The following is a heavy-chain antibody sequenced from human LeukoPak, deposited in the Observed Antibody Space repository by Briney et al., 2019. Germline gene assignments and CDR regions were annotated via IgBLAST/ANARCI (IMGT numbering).Heavy chain of an antibody. Sequence: GGSLRLSCAASGFTFSDYYMSWIRQAPGKGLEWVSAISDSGGSTYYADSVKGRFTISRDNSKNTLYLQMSSLRVEDTAIFYCAKGDSGTYLTLFDSWGQGTLVTVSS. CDR3: AKGDSGTYLTLFDS. D-gene: IGHD1-26*01. CDR2: ISDSGGST. V-gene: IGHV3-23*01. J-gene: IGHJ4*02. CDR1: GFTFSDYY.